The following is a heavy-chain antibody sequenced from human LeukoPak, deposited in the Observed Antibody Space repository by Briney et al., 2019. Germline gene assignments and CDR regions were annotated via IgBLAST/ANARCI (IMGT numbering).Heavy chain of an antibody. J-gene: IGHJ4*02. Sequence: GRSLRLSCAASGFTFSSYAMHWVRQAPGKGLEWVAVISYDGSNKYYADSVKGRFTISRDNSKNTLYLQMNSLRAEDTAVYYCAREVRHAMPPFFDYWGQGTLVTVSS. D-gene: IGHD2-2*01. CDR2: ISYDGSNK. V-gene: IGHV3-30-3*01. CDR3: AREVRHAMPPFFDY. CDR1: GFTFSSYA.